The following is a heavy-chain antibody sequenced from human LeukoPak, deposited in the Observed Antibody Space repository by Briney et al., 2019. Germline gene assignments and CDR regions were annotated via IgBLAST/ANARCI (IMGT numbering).Heavy chain of an antibody. CDR2: IYWNDDQ. CDR3: ACSGYSYGPEWFQP. D-gene: IGHD5-12*01. J-gene: IGHJ5*02. CDR1: VFSRSTSGVG. V-gene: IGHV2-5*01. Sequence: SGPALVKPTHTPTLTHSCLVFSRSTSGVGVGWIRQPPGKALEWLAPIYWNDDQRHSPSLKSRLTIPKDTSKNQVVLTMANLDPVGTATYYCACSGYSYGPEWFQPWGHGTLVTVSS.